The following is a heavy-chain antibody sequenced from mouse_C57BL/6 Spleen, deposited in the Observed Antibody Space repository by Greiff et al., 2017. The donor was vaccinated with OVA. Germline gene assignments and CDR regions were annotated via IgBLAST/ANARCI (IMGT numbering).Heavy chain of an antibody. CDR1: GYTFTDYE. D-gene: IGHD2-5*01. Sequence: VQLQQSGAELVRPGASVTLSCKASGYTFTDYEMHWVKQTPVHGLEWIGAIDPETGGTAYNQKFKGKAILTAAKSTSTAYMELRSLTSEDSAVYYCTSEYSSNGAMDYWGQGTSVTVSS. V-gene: IGHV1-15*01. CDR3: TSEYSSNGAMDY. J-gene: IGHJ4*01. CDR2: IDPETGGT.